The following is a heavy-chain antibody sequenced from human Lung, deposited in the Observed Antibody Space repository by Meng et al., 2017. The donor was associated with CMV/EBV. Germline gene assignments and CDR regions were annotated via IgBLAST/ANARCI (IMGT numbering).Heavy chain of an antibody. Sequence: ASXXVSXKPSGYTFSAYYTHWVRQAPGQGLDYMGWINPNNGDTNYAQNFKGRVTFIKDTSISTAYMELSRLRYDDTAVYYCARGSYFDFWSGSRLDPWGQGTLVTVSS. V-gene: IGHV1-2*02. CDR2: INPNNGDT. D-gene: IGHD3-3*01. J-gene: IGHJ5*02. CDR3: ARGSYFDFWSGSRLDP. CDR1: GYTFSAYY.